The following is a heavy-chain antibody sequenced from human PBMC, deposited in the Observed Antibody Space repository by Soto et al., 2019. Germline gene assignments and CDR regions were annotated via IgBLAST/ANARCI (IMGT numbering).Heavy chain of an antibody. CDR2: IIPIFCTA. D-gene: IGHD6-19*01. CDR3: ARDKYSSGPNWFDP. CDR1: GGTFSSYA. V-gene: IGHV1-69*13. J-gene: IGHJ5*02. Sequence: GASVKVSCKASGGTFSSYAISWVRQAPGQGLEWMGGIIPIFCTANYAQKFQGRVTITADESTSTAYMELSSMRSEDTAVYYCARDKYSSGPNWFDPWGQGTLVTVSS.